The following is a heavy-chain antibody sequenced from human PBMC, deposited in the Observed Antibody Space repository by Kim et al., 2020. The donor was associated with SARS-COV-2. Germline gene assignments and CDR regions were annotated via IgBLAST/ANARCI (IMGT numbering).Heavy chain of an antibody. Sequence: GGSLRLSCAASGFTFSSYAMHWVRQAPGKGLEWVAVISYDGSNKYYADSVKGRFTISRDNSKNTLYLQMNSLRAEDTAVYYCARDIAAADGTDYYYYGMDVWGQGTTVTVSS. CDR2: ISYDGSNK. CDR1: GFTFSSYA. D-gene: IGHD6-13*01. CDR3: ARDIAAADGTDYYYYGMDV. J-gene: IGHJ6*02. V-gene: IGHV3-30*04.